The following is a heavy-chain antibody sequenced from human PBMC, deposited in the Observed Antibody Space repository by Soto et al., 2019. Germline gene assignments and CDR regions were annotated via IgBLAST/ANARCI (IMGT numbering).Heavy chain of an antibody. CDR2: MNPKSGNT. CDR3: VRGYGEIDY. D-gene: IGHD3-10*01. V-gene: IGHV1-8*02. J-gene: IGHJ4*02. Sequence: QVQLVQSGAEVKKPGASVKVSCKASGSTFTNYDINWVRQATGQGLEWMGWMNPKSGNTGYAQQFQGRVIXXRSASISTAYMELSSLRSEDTAVYYCVRGYGEIDYWGPGTLVTVSS. CDR1: GSTFTNYD.